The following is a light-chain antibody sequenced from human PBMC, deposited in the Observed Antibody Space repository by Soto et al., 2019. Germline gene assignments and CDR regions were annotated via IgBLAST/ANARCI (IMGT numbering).Light chain of an antibody. CDR3: QQSYSTLMYT. Sequence: ELVLTQSPATLSLSPGERATLSCRASQSIGSYLAWYQQKPGQAPRLLIYSTSNRATGIPARFSGSGSGTDFTLTISSLETEDFATYYCQQSYSTLMYTFGQGTKLEIK. V-gene: IGKV3-11*01. CDR1: QSIGSY. CDR2: STS. J-gene: IGKJ2*01.